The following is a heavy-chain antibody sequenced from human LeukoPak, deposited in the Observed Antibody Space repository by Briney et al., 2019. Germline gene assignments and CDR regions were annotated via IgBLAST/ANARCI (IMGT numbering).Heavy chain of an antibody. Sequence: PSETLSLTCTVSGGSISSYYWSWIRQPPGKGLEWIGSIYYSGSTYYNPSLKSRVTISVDTSKNQFSPKLSSVTAADTAVYYCVCGKYSSGWYAFYWGQGTLVTVSS. J-gene: IGHJ4*02. CDR1: GGSISSYY. D-gene: IGHD6-19*01. CDR2: IYYSGST. V-gene: IGHV4-59*05. CDR3: VCGKYSSGWYAFY.